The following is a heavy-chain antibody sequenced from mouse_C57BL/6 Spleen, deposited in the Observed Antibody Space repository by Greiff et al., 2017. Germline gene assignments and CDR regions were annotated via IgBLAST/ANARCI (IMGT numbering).Heavy chain of an antibody. V-gene: IGHV1-82*01. CDR2: IYPGDGDT. Sequence: VQLQESGPELVKPGASVKISCKASGYAFSSSWMNWVKQRPGKGLEWIGRIYPGDGDTNYNGKFKGKATLTADKSSSTAYMQLSSLTSEDSAVYFCAQLRRAYWGQETLVTVSA. CDR1: GYAFSSSW. J-gene: IGHJ3*01. D-gene: IGHD1-2*01. CDR3: AQLRRAY.